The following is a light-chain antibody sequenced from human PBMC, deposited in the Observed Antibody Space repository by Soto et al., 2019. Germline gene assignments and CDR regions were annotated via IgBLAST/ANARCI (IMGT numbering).Light chain of an antibody. CDR1: QSVSSSH. CDR3: QHYGSSPNT. CDR2: GAS. V-gene: IGKV3-20*01. Sequence: EIVLTQSPGTLSLSPGERATLSCRASQSVSSSHLAWYQQRPGQAPRLLIYGASRRATGIPDRFSGSGSGTDFTLTISRLEPEDFAVFYCQHYGSSPNTFGQGTNLEIK. J-gene: IGKJ2*01.